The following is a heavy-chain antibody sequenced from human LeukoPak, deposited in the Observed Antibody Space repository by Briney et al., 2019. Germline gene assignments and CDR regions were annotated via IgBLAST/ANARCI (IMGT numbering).Heavy chain of an antibody. Sequence: ASVKVSCKASGYTFTSYDINWVRQATGQGLEWMGWMNPNSGNTGYAQKFQGRVTMTRNTSISTAYMELSSLRSEDTAVYYCARGRRVSYDSYYYYYYGMDVWGQGTTVTVSS. CDR1: GYTFTSYD. D-gene: IGHD3-3*01. CDR3: ARGRRVSYDSYYYYYYGMDV. CDR2: MNPNSGNT. V-gene: IGHV1-8*01. J-gene: IGHJ6*02.